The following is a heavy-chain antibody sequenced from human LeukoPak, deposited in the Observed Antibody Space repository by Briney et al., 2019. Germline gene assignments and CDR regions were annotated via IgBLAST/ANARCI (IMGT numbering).Heavy chain of an antibody. D-gene: IGHD3-22*01. CDR2: TKEDGSEK. V-gene: IGHV3-7*01. CDR3: ARDSSGYQ. Sequence: GGSLRLSCAASGFTFSTYWMSWVRQAPGKGLEWVANTKEDGSEKYYGDSVNGRFTISRDNAKNSLYLEMNSLRVEDTAVYYCARDSSGYQWGQGTLVTVSS. CDR1: GFTFSTYW. J-gene: IGHJ4*02.